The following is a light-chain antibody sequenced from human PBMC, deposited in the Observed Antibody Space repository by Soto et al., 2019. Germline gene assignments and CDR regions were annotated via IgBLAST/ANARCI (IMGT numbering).Light chain of an antibody. J-gene: IGLJ1*01. Sequence: QSALTQPASVSGSPGQSITISCTGTSSDVGGYNYVSWYQQHPGKAPKLMIPGVSNRPSGVSNRFSGSKSGNTASLTISGLQAEDEADYYCSSYTTISTYVFGTGTKVTVL. CDR3: SSYTTISTYV. CDR2: GVS. CDR1: SSDVGGYNY. V-gene: IGLV2-14*01.